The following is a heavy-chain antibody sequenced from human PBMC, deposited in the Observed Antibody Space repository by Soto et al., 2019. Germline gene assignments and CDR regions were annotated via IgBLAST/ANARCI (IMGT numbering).Heavy chain of an antibody. CDR3: ASLIAAALWGDAFDI. CDR1: GFTFSSYE. Sequence: GGSLRLSCAASGFTFSSYEMNWVRQAPGKGLEWVSYISSSGSTIYYADSVKGRFTISRDNAKNSLYLQMNSLRAEDTAVYYCASLIAAALWGDAFDIWGQGTMVTVSS. D-gene: IGHD6-13*01. J-gene: IGHJ3*02. CDR2: ISSSGSTI. V-gene: IGHV3-48*03.